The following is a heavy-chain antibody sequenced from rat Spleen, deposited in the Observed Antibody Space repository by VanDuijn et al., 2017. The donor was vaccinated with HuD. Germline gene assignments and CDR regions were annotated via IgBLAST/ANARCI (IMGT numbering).Heavy chain of an antibody. CDR3: ARRNYGYTDYFDY. V-gene: IGHV5-25*01. CDR1: GFTFSDYN. Sequence: EVQLVESGGGLVQPGSPLRLSCAASGFTFSDYNMAWVRQAPGRGLEWLSSINTDGGSTYYSGSVKGRFTISRDDAKSTLSLQMDSLRSEDTATYYWARRNYGYTDYFDYWGQGVMVTVSS. D-gene: IGHD1-9*01. CDR2: INTDGGST. J-gene: IGHJ2*01.